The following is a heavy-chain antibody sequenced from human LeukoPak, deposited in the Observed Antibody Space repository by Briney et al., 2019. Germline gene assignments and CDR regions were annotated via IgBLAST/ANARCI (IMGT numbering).Heavy chain of an antibody. D-gene: IGHD2-21*02. CDR3: AREPATAILYYFDY. Sequence: PSETLSLTCTVSGGSISSSTYYWGWIRQPPGKGLEWIGNIYYSGSTYYNPSLKSRVTISVDTSKNQFSLKLSSVTAADTAVYYCAREPATAILYYFDYWGQGTLVTVSS. J-gene: IGHJ4*02. CDR1: GGSISSSTYY. CDR2: IYYSGST. V-gene: IGHV4-39*07.